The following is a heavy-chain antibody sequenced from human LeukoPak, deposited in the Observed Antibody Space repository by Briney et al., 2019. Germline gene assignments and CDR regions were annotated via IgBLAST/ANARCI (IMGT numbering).Heavy chain of an antibody. CDR2: IYYSGST. V-gene: IGHV4-59*08. CDR3: ARLSEPTVAVDY. CDR1: GGSISSYY. D-gene: IGHD6-19*01. Sequence: SETLSLTCTVSGGSISSYYWSWIRQPPGKGLEWIGYIYYSGSTNYNPSFKSRVTISVDTSKNQFSLKLSSVTAADTAVYYCARLSEPTVAVDYWGQGTLVTVSS. J-gene: IGHJ4*02.